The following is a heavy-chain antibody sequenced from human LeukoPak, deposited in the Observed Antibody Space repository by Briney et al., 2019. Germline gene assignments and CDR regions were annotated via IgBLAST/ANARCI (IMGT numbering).Heavy chain of an antibody. CDR2: IRSSDGTV. CDR3: ARVGSSSQEFDY. Sequence: GGSLRLSCVASGFTFSYYTMNWARQAPGKGLEWIPYIRSSDGTVSYADSVKGRFTISTDTAKNSLFLQMNSLSAEDTAVYYCARVGSSSQEFDYWGQGTLVTVSS. J-gene: IGHJ4*02. V-gene: IGHV3-48*01. CDR1: GFTFSYYT. D-gene: IGHD2-2*01.